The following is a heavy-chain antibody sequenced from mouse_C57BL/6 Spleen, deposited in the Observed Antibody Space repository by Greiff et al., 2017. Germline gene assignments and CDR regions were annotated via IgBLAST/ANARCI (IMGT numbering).Heavy chain of an antibody. J-gene: IGHJ3*01. CDR1: GYAFSSYW. V-gene: IGHV1-80*01. Sequence: VKLVESGAELVKPGASVKISCKASGYAFSSYWMNWVKQRPGKGLEWIGQIYPGDGDTNYNGKFKGKATLTADKSSSTAYMQLSSLTSEDSAVYFCAVATDGGFAYWGQGTLVTVSA. CDR3: AVATDGGFAY. D-gene: IGHD1-1*01. CDR2: IYPGDGDT.